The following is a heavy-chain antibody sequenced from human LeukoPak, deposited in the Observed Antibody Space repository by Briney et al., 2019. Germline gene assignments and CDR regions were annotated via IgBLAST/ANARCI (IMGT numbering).Heavy chain of an antibody. V-gene: IGHV4-59*08. CDR2: IYSSGST. CDR1: GGSISSYY. D-gene: IGHD4-23*01. Sequence: SETLSLTCTVSGGSISSYYWSWIRQSPGTGLEWIGYIYSSGSTHYNLSLQSRVTISVDTSRNQFSLNLNSVTAADTAVYYCTRHPGGNAAHRFDYWGQGFLVTVSS. J-gene: IGHJ4*02. CDR3: TRHPGGNAAHRFDY.